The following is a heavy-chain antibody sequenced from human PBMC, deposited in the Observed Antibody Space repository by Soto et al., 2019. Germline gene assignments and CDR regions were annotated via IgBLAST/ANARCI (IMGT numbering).Heavy chain of an antibody. CDR3: ASPSGYSGYDSYYYYGMDV. D-gene: IGHD5-12*01. J-gene: IGHJ6*02. Sequence: GESLKISCKGSGYSFTSYWISWVRQMPGKGLEWMGRIDPSDSYTNYSPSFQGHVTISADKSISTAYLQWSSLKASDTAMYYCASPSGYSGYDSYYYYGMDVWGQGTTVTVSS. CDR1: GYSFTSYW. V-gene: IGHV5-10-1*01. CDR2: IDPSDSYT.